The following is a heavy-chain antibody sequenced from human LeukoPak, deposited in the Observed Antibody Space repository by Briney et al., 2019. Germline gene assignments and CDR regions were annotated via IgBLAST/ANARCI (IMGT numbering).Heavy chain of an antibody. CDR1: GGSFSGYY. Sequence: PSETLSLTCAVYGGSFSGYYWSWIRQPPGKGLEWIGEINHSGSTNYNPSLQSRVTISVDTSKNQFSLKLSSVTAADTAVYYCAREYDYVWGSYRYPGRGSYYYYMDVWGKGTTVTVPS. CDR2: INHSGST. V-gene: IGHV4-34*01. CDR3: AREYDYVWGSYRYPGRGSYYYYMDV. J-gene: IGHJ6*03. D-gene: IGHD3-16*02.